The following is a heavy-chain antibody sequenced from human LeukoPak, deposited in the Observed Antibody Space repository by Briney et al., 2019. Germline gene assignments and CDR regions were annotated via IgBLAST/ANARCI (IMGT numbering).Heavy chain of an antibody. CDR1: GFTFGDYA. CDR2: IRRKAYGGTT. V-gene: IGHV3-49*04. D-gene: IGHD3-10*01. Sequence: GGPLRLSCTASGFTFGDYAMRWARQAPGKGLEWVGFIRRKAYGGTTEYAAAVKDRFTISRDDSKSIANLQMNSLKTEDTAVYYCTREGALWFEKLTAGDAFDIWGQGTMVTVSS. J-gene: IGHJ3*02. CDR3: TREGALWFEKLTAGDAFDI.